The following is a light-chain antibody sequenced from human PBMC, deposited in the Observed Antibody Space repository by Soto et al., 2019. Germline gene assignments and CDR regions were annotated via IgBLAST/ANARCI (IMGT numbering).Light chain of an antibody. CDR1: SSDVGGYNY. Sequence: QSALTQPASVSGSPGQSITISCTGTSSDVGGYNYVSWYQQHPGKAPKLMIYDVSNRPSGVSNRFSGSKSGNTASLTISGLQAEDVADYYCSSYTITTTWVFGGGSTLTVL. V-gene: IGLV2-14*01. J-gene: IGLJ3*02. CDR3: SSYTITTTWV. CDR2: DVS.